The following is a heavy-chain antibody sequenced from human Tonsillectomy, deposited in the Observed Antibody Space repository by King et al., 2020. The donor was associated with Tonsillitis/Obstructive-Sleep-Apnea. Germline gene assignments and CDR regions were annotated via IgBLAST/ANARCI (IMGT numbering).Heavy chain of an antibody. Sequence: VQLVESGGGLVQPGGSLRLSCAASGFIFSSYAMSWVRQAPGKGLEWVSGISGSGAGTDYADSVKGRFTISRDNSKSTLYLQMNSLRAEDTAVYYCAKDSPYSSSWYDFDYWGQGTLVTVSS. CDR2: ISGSGAGT. CDR3: AKDSPYSSSWYDFDY. CDR1: GFIFSSYA. D-gene: IGHD6-13*01. J-gene: IGHJ4*02. V-gene: IGHV3-23*04.